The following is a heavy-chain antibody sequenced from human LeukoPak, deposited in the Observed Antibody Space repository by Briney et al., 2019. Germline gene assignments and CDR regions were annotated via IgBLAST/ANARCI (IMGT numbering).Heavy chain of an antibody. D-gene: IGHD6-13*01. Sequence: GGSLRLSCVASGSTLSGYSMNWVRQAPGKGLEWFSYISSSGSTIYYADSVKGRFTISRDNAKNSLFLQMNSLRAEDTAVYYCAKGREINSWYYFDYWGQGTLVTVSS. CDR3: AKGREINSWYYFDY. CDR2: ISSSGSTI. V-gene: IGHV3-48*01. CDR1: GSTLSGYS. J-gene: IGHJ4*02.